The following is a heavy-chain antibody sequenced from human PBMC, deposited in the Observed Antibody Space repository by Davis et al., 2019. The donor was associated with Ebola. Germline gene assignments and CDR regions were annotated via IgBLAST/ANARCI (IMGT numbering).Heavy chain of an antibody. CDR2: VYYSGSA. D-gene: IGHD1-14*01. CDR3: ARHGLRTNRHYPYYYYGMDV. Sequence: GSLRLSCSVSGGSISDYYWSWIRQSSGKGLEWIGCVYYSGSAKYNPSLRSRVTISVDTPKNQVSLNLNSATAADTAVYYCARHGLRTNRHYPYYYYGMDVWGQGTTVTVSS. V-gene: IGHV4-59*08. CDR1: GGSISDYY. J-gene: IGHJ6*02.